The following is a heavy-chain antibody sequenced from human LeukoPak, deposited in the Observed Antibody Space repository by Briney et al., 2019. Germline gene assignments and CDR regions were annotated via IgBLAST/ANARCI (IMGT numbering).Heavy chain of an antibody. D-gene: IGHD4-23*01. J-gene: IGHJ4*02. CDR1: GGSVSSGSYY. Sequence: PSETLSLTCTVSGGSVSSGSYYWRWIRQPPGKGLEWIGYIYYTGSTNYNPSLTSRVTISLDTSKNQFSLKLSSVTAADTAVYFCARGPPPLTTVVFDLWGQGTLVTVSS. CDR2: IYYTGST. V-gene: IGHV4-61*01. CDR3: ARGPPPLTTVVFDL.